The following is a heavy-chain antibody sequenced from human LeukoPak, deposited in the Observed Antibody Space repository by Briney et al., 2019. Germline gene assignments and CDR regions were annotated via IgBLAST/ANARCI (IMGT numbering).Heavy chain of an antibody. D-gene: IGHD5-18*01. J-gene: IGHJ4*02. Sequence: ASVKVSCKASGYTFTGYYMHWVRQAPGQGLEWMGWINPNSGGTNYAQKFQGWVTMTRDTSISTAYMELSRLRSDDTAVYYCASYEDTAMAVPIGYWGQGTLDTVSS. CDR2: INPNSGGT. CDR1: GYTFTGYY. CDR3: ASYEDTAMAVPIGY. V-gene: IGHV1-2*04.